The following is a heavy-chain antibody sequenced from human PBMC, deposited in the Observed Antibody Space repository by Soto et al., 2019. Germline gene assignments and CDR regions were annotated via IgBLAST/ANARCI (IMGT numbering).Heavy chain of an antibody. V-gene: IGHV4-30-2*01. Sequence: SETLSLTCAVSGGSISSGGYSWSWIRQPPGKGLEWIGYIYHSGSTYYNPSLKSRVTISVDRSKNQFSLKLSSVTAADTAVYYCARVTARLGDYKRGAFDTWGQGTMVTVSS. CDR1: GGSISSGGYS. J-gene: IGHJ3*02. CDR2: IYHSGST. D-gene: IGHD4-17*01. CDR3: ARVTARLGDYKRGAFDT.